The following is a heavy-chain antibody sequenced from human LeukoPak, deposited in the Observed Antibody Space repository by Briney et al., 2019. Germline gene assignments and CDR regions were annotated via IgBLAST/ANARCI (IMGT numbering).Heavy chain of an antibody. CDR3: AKDRLPMIRGVDY. Sequence: GGSLRLSCAASGFTFSSHAVSWVRQGPGKGLEWVSAISDSGGTTYYADSVKGRFTISRDNSKNTLYLQINSLRVEDTAVYYCAKDRLPMIRGVDYWGQGTLVTVSS. J-gene: IGHJ4*02. D-gene: IGHD3-10*01. CDR1: GFTFSSHA. CDR2: ISDSGGTT. V-gene: IGHV3-23*01.